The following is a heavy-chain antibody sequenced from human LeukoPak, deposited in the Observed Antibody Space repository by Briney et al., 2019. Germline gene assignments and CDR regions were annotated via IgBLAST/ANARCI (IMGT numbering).Heavy chain of an antibody. Sequence: ASVKVSCKASGYTFTGYYIHWVREAPGQGLEWVGWINFDTGYTNTAQTFPGRVTTAGNPSIPSAYMEVSTLTPNDTAVYYCERGPYFGVDGYSGPFFYCWGQGTLVTFSS. CDR3: ERGPYFGVDGYSGPFFYC. CDR1: GYTFTGYY. D-gene: IGHD2-21*01. V-gene: IGHV1-2*02. CDR2: INFDTGYT. J-gene: IGHJ4*02.